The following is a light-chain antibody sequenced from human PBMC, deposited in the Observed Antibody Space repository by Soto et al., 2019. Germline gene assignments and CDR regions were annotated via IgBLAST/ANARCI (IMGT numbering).Light chain of an antibody. Sequence: DIVVTQTPLSLSVTPGQPASISCKSSQSLLNSDGKTYLCWYLQKPGQPPQLLIYGVSNRFSGVPDRFSGSRSGTDFTLTISRVETEDIGVYHCMQGERIPQTFGQGTKLEIK. CDR3: MQGERIPQT. CDR2: GVS. V-gene: IGKV2D-29*01. CDR1: QSLLNSDGKTY. J-gene: IGKJ2*01.